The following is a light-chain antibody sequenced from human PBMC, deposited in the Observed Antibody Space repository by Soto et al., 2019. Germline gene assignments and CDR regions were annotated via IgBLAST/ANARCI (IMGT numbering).Light chain of an antibody. V-gene: IGKV1-39*01. J-gene: IGKJ1*01. CDR1: QSISNH. CDR2: AAS. CDR3: QQSYSSPPT. Sequence: DIQMTQSPSSLSASVEDRVIITCRASQSISNHLYWYQQKPGKAPKLLIFAASSLQSVVPSRFSGSRSGPDFTLTISSLQTEDFATYYCQQSYSSPPTFGQGTQVELK.